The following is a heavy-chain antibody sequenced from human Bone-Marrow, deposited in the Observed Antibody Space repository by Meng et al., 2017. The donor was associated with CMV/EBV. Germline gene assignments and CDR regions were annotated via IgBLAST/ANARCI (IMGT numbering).Heavy chain of an antibody. CDR2: IGDDGSNK. V-gene: IGHV3-30*02. Sequence: GGSLRLSCAASGFTFSSYAMSWVPQAPGKGLEWVAFIGDDGSNKYYADSVKGRFTISRDNSKSTLYLQMDSLRAEDTAVYYCAKRPYDHVWGSPFRTQGNFDLWGRGTLVTVSS. D-gene: IGHD3-16*01. CDR1: GFTFSSYA. CDR3: AKRPYDHVWGSPFRTQGNFDL. J-gene: IGHJ2*01.